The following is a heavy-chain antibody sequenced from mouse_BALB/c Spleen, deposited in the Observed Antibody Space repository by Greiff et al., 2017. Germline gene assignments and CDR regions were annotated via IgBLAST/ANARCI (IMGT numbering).Heavy chain of an antibody. J-gene: IGHJ3*01. CDR3: ARHAAY. V-gene: IGHV5-12-1*01. Sequence: EVQGVESGGGLVKPGGSLKLSCAASGFAFSSYDMSWVRQTPEKRLEWVAYISSGGGSTYYPDTVKGRFTISRDNAKNTLYLQMSSLKSEDTAMYYCARHAAYWGQGTLVTVSA. CDR1: GFAFSSYD. CDR2: ISSGGGST.